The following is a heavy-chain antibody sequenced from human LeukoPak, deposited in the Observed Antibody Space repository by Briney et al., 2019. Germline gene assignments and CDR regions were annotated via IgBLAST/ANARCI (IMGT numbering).Heavy chain of an antibody. CDR1: GGSISSGGYS. CDR3: ARVNGCGGDCYVFDY. J-gene: IGHJ4*02. D-gene: IGHD2-21*02. CDR2: IYHSGST. Sequence: PSETLSLTCAVSGGSISSGGYSWSWIRQPPGKGLEWIGYIYHSGSTYYNPSLKSRVTISVDRSKNKFSLKLSSVTAADTAVYYCARVNGCGGDCYVFDYWGQGTLVTVSS. V-gene: IGHV4-30-2*01.